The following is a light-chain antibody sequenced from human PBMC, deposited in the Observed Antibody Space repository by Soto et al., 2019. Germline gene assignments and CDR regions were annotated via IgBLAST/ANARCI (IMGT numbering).Light chain of an antibody. CDR2: GNN. V-gene: IGLV1-40*01. CDR3: QSYDSSLTGL. Sequence: QAVVTQPPSVSGAPGQRVTISCTGSSSNIGAGYDVHWYQQLPGTAPKLLIYGNNNRPSGVPDRFSGSKSGTSASLAITGVQAEDQADYYCQSYDSSLTGLFGGGTKLTV. CDR1: SSNIGAGYD. J-gene: IGLJ2*01.